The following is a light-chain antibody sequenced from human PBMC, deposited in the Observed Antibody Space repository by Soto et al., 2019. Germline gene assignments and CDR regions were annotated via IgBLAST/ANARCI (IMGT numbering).Light chain of an antibody. CDR2: QDK. Sequence: SYELTQPPSVSVSPGQTATITCSGDNLGSKYVCWYQQRPGQSPVLVMYQDKYRPSGIPDRFSGANSGSTATLTITGTQAMDEADYYCQVWHSTSVRVFGGGTQLTVL. CDR3: QVWHSTSVRV. J-gene: IGLJ2*01. CDR1: NLGSKY. V-gene: IGLV3-1*01.